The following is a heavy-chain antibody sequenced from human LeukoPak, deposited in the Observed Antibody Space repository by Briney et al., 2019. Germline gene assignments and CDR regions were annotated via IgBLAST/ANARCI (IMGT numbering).Heavy chain of an antibody. CDR3: ARHGYSGSYFDY. Sequence: GSLRLSCAASGFTFSSYETNWVRQPPGKGLEWIGSIYYSGSTYYNPSLKSRVTISVDTSKNQFSLKLSSVTAADTAVYYCARHGYSGSYFDYWGQGTLVTVSS. CDR2: IYYSGST. J-gene: IGHJ4*02. CDR1: GFTFSSYE. D-gene: IGHD1-26*01. V-gene: IGHV4-39*01.